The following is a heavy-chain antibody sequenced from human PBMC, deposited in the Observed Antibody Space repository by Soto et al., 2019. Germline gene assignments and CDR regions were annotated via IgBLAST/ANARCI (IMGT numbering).Heavy chain of an antibody. V-gene: IGHV3-33*01. J-gene: IGHJ4*02. D-gene: IGHD1-7*01. CDR1: GFTFSSYG. Sequence: QVQLVESGGGVVQPGRSLRLSCAASGFTFSSYGMHWVRQAPGKGLEWVAVIWYDGSNKYYADSVKGRFTISRDNCKNTLYVHMGRLIAEDTPLYYCAREEWLTGSTWGDGPDYWGQGTLVTVSS. CDR2: IWYDGSNK. CDR3: AREEWLTGSTWGDGPDY.